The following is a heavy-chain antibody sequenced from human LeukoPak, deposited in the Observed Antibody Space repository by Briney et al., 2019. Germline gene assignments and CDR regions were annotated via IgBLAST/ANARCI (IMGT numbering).Heavy chain of an antibody. D-gene: IGHD1-26*01. J-gene: IGHJ6*02. CDR3: ARDLSLARSYAYYYCGMDV. CDR2: IYSGGST. CDR1: GFTVSSNY. V-gene: IGHV3-66*01. Sequence: GGSLRLSCAASGFTVSSNYMSWVRQAPGKGLEWVSVIYSGGSTYYADSVKGRFTISRDNSKNTLYLQMNSLRAEDTAVYYCARDLSLARSYAYYYCGMDVWGQGTTVTVSS.